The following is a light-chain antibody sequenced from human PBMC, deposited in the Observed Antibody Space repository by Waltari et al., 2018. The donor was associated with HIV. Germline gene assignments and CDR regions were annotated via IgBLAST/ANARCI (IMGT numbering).Light chain of an antibody. CDR2: DAS. Sequence: DIVLTQSPATLSSYPGERATLSCRASQSVSSYLAWYQQKPGQAPRLLIYDASNRATGIPARFSGSGSGTDFTLTISSLEPEDFAVYYCQQRSNWPPLTFGGGTKVEIK. V-gene: IGKV3-11*01. J-gene: IGKJ4*01. CDR3: QQRSNWPPLT. CDR1: QSVSSY.